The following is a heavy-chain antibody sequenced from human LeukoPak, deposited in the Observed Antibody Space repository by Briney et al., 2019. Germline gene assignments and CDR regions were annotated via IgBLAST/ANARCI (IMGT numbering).Heavy chain of an antibody. V-gene: IGHV3-21*01. CDR3: ARVIGGATPYYFDY. CDR1: GFTFSGYA. Sequence: GALRLSCAASGFTFSGYAMKWARQAPGKGLEWVSSISGGSSYIYYADSVKGRFTISRDNAKNSLYLQMNSLRAEDTAVYYCARVIGGATPYYFDYWGQGTLVTVSS. D-gene: IGHD1-26*01. CDR2: ISGGSSYI. J-gene: IGHJ4*02.